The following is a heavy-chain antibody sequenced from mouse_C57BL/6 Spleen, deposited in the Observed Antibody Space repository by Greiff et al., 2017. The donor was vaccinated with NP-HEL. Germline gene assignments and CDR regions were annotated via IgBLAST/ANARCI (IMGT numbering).Heavy chain of an antibody. V-gene: IGHV1-50*01. D-gene: IGHD2-4*01. Sequence: QVQLQQPGAELVKPGASVKLSCKASGYTFTSYWMQWVKQRPGQGLEWIGEIDPTDSYTNYNQKFKGKATLTVATSSSTAYMQLSSLTSEDSAVYYCAKGGDYDGRGDYWGQGTTLTVSS. CDR3: AKGGDYDGRGDY. CDR2: IDPTDSYT. J-gene: IGHJ2*01. CDR1: GYTFTSYW.